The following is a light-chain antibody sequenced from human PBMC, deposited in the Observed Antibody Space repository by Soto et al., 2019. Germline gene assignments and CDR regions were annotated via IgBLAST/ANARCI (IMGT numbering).Light chain of an antibody. J-gene: IGKJ4*01. CDR2: AAS. CDR3: QKYNSAPLT. Sequence: DIQMTQSPSSLSASVGDRVTITCRASQGISTSLAWSQQKTGKVPKLRIYAASTLQSGVPSRFSGSGSGTEFTLTISSLQPEDVATYYGQKYNSAPLTFGGGTKVEIK. V-gene: IGKV1-27*01. CDR1: QGISTS.